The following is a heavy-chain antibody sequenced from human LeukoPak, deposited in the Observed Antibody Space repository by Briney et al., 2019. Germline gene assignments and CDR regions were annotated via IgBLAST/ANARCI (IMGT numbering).Heavy chain of an antibody. CDR3: VRGSGYNVSRVPFFDY. V-gene: IGHV1-3*01. CDR2: INAGNGNT. Sequence: ASVKVPCKASGGTFSSYAISWVRQAPGQRLEWMGWINAGNGNTKYSQKFQGRVTITRDTSASTAYMELSSLRSEDTAVYYCVRGSGYNVSRVPFFDYWGQGTLVTVSS. D-gene: IGHD5-12*01. CDR1: GGTFSSYA. J-gene: IGHJ4*02.